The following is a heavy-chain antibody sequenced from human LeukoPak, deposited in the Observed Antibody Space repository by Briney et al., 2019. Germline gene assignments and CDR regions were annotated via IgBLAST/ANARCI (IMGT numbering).Heavy chain of an antibody. CDR1: GFTLSYYW. J-gene: IGHJ3*02. CDR2: IQEDGSNR. D-gene: IGHD1-1*01. Sequence: GGSLRLSCAASGFTLSYYWMSWVRQAPGEGLEWVANIQEDGSNRYYVGSVKGRFTISRDNAKNSVYLQMNSLRAEDTAVYYCAREARGTRAAFDIWGQGTMVTVS. CDR3: AREARGTRAAFDI. V-gene: IGHV3-7*01.